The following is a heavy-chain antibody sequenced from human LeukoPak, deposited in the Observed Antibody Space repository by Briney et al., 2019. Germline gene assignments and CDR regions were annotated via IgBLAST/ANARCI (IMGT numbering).Heavy chain of an antibody. Sequence: GGSLRLSCTASGFTFSRYWMHWVRQAPGKGLVWVSHVNSDGSSTTYADSVKGRFTISRDNAKNTLYLQMNSQRAEDTAMYYCTTVDDYWGQGTLVTVSS. CDR3: TTVDDY. CDR1: GFTFSRYW. CDR2: VNSDGSST. D-gene: IGHD5-12*01. V-gene: IGHV3-74*01. J-gene: IGHJ4*02.